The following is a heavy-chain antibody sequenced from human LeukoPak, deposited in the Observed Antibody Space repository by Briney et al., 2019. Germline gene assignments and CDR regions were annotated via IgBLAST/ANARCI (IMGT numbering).Heavy chain of an antibody. CDR1: GFTFSSYA. Sequence: SGGSLRLSCAASGFTFSSYAMSWVRQAPGKGLEWVSGISGSGDNTYYADSVKGRFTISRDNSKNTPYVQVNSLGTEDTAAYYCAKGSYYDSSGSFYFDCWGQGTLVTVSS. J-gene: IGHJ4*02. CDR2: ISGSGDNT. V-gene: IGHV3-23*01. D-gene: IGHD3-22*01. CDR3: AKGSYYDSSGSFYFDC.